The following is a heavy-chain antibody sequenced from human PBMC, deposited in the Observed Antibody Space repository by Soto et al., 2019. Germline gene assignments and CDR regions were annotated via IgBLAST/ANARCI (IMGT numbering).Heavy chain of an antibody. CDR2: IIPILGIA. V-gene: IGHV1-69*02. CDR3: ASSGAYCTSITCLFDSF. J-gene: IGHJ4*02. Sequence: SVKVSCKASGGTFSSYTISWVRQAPGQGLEWMGRIIPILGIANYAQKFQDRVTLTADTSTTTAYMELSSLGSDDTAVYYCASSGAYCTSITCLFDSFWGLGTRVTVSS. D-gene: IGHD2-15*01. CDR1: GGTFSSYT.